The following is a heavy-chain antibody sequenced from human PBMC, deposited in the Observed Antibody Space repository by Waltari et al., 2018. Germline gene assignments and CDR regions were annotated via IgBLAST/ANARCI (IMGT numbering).Heavy chain of an antibody. CDR3: ARRRCSGGSCYIDY. CDR1: GYSISSGYY. D-gene: IGHD2-15*01. CDR2: IYHSGSP. V-gene: IGHV4-38-2*01. J-gene: IGHJ4*02. Sequence: QVQLQESGPGLVKPSETLSLTCAVSGYSISSGYYWGWIRQPPGKGLEWIGSIYHSGSPYYNPSLKSRVTISVDTSKNQFSLKLSSVTAADTAVYYCARRRCSGGSCYIDYWGQGTLVTVSS.